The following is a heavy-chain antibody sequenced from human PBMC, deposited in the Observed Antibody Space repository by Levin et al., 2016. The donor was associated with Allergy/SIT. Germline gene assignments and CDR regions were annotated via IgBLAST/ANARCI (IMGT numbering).Heavy chain of an antibody. J-gene: IGHJ4*02. Sequence: ASVKVSCKASGYTFTGYYMHWVRQAPGQGLEWMGWINPNSGGTNYAQKFQGRVTMTRDTSISTAYMELSRLRSDDTAVYYCARVPWLALAYYFDYWGQGTLVTVSS. V-gene: IGHV1-2*02. CDR3: ARVPWLALAYYFDY. CDR2: INPNSGGT. D-gene: IGHD6-19*01. CDR1: GYTFTGYY.